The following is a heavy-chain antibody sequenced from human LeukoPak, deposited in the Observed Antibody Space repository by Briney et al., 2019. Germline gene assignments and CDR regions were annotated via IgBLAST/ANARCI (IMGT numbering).Heavy chain of an antibody. CDR3: ARFGYLYDSSGYYGWFDP. Sequence: ASVKVSCKASGYTFTGYYMHWVRQAPGQGLEWKGWINPNSGGTNYAQKFQGRVTMTRDTSISTAYMELSRLRSDDTAVYYCARFGYLYDSSGYYGWFDPWGQGTLVTVSS. J-gene: IGHJ5*02. CDR1: GYTFTGYY. CDR2: INPNSGGT. V-gene: IGHV1-2*02. D-gene: IGHD3-22*01.